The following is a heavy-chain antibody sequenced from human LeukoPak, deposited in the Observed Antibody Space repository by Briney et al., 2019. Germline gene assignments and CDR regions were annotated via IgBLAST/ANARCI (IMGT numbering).Heavy chain of an antibody. D-gene: IGHD3-10*01. CDR2: ISSSGSTI. CDR3: ARDHYGSGSYYTPPNWFDP. Sequence: GGSLRLSCAASGFTFSDYYMSWIRQAPGKGLEWVSYISSSGSTIYYADSVKGRFTISRDNAKNSLYLQMNSLRAEDTAVYYCARDHYGSGSYYTPPNWFDPWGQGTLATVSS. V-gene: IGHV3-11*01. CDR1: GFTFSDYY. J-gene: IGHJ5*02.